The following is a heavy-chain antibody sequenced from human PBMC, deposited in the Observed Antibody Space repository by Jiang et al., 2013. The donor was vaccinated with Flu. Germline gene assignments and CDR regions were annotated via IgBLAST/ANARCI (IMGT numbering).Heavy chain of an antibody. J-gene: IGHJ3*02. CDR1: GYTFTGYY. Sequence: SGAEVKKPGASVKVSCKASGYTFTGYYMHWVRQAPGQGLEWMGWINPNSGGTNYAQKFQGWVTMTRDTSISTAYMELSRLRSDDTAVYYCAASYDSSGLDAFDIWGQGTMVTVSS. CDR2: INPNSGGT. CDR3: AASYDSSGLDAFDI. V-gene: IGHV1-2*04. D-gene: IGHD3-22*01.